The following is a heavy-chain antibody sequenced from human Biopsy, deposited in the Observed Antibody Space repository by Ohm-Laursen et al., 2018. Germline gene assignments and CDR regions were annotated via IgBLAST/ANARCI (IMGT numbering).Heavy chain of an antibody. CDR1: GFTFSGSA. D-gene: IGHD4-23*01. J-gene: IGHJ4*02. Sequence: SLRLSCAASGFTFSGSAMHWVRQASGKGREWVGRIRTKVYSYATGYGASVQGRFTISRDDSKNTAYLQMNSLKTEDTAVYYCTRVSGDYGGVSWGQGTLVTVSS. CDR3: TRVSGDYGGVS. CDR2: IRTKVYSYAT. V-gene: IGHV3-73*01.